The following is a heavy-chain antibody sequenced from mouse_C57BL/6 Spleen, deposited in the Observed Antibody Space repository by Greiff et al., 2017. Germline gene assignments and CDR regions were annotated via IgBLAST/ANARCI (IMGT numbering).Heavy chain of an antibody. CDR1: GYTFTSYW. J-gene: IGHJ1*03. V-gene: IGHV1-59*01. CDR3: ARGVYGNSYWYFDV. Sequence: QVQLQQSGAELVRPGTSVKLSCKASGYTFTSYWMHWVKQRPGQGLEWIGVIDPSDSYTNYNQKFKGKATLTVDTSSSTAYMQLSSLTSEDSAVYYCARGVYGNSYWYFDVRGTGTTVTVSS. CDR2: IDPSDSYT. D-gene: IGHD1-1*01.